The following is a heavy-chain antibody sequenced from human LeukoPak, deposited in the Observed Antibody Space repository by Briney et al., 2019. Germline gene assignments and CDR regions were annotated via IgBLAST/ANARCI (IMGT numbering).Heavy chain of an antibody. Sequence: PGGSLRLSCAASGFTFSSYSMNWVRQAPGKGLEWVSSISSSSTYIYYADSVKGRFTISRDNAKNSLYLQMNSLRAEDTAVYYCARASGGGYYFDYWGQGTLVTVSS. D-gene: IGHD2-15*01. CDR3: ARASGGGYYFDY. V-gene: IGHV3-21*01. CDR2: ISSSSTYI. CDR1: GFTFSSYS. J-gene: IGHJ4*02.